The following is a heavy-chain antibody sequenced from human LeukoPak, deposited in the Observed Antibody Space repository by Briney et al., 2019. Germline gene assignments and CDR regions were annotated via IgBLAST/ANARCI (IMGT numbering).Heavy chain of an antibody. J-gene: IGHJ4*02. CDR1: GFTFSSYA. D-gene: IGHD6-19*01. CDR3: AKDRGGSGWYVGDLDY. V-gene: IGHV3-23*01. Sequence: GGSLRLSCAASGFTFSSYAMSWVRQAPGKGLEWVSAISGSGGSTYYADSVKGRFTISRDNSKNTLYLQMNSLRAEDTAVYYWAKDRGGSGWYVGDLDYWGQGTLVTVSS. CDR2: ISGSGGST.